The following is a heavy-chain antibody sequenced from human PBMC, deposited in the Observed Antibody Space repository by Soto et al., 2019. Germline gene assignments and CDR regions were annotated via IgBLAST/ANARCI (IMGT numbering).Heavy chain of an antibody. Sequence: QVQLVESGGGVVQPGRSLRLSCAASGFTFSSYGMHWVRQAPGKGLEWVAVISYDGSNKYYADSVKGRFTISRDNSKNTLYVQMNSLRAEDTAVYYCAKDAIAAAGASVFGWYFDLWGRGILVTVSS. V-gene: IGHV3-30*18. D-gene: IGHD6-13*01. J-gene: IGHJ2*01. CDR2: ISYDGSNK. CDR1: GFTFSSYG. CDR3: AKDAIAAAGASVFGWYFDL.